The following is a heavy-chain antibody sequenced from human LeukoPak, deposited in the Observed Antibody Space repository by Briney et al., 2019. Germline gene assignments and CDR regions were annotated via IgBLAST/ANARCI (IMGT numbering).Heavy chain of an antibody. V-gene: IGHV1-8*02. CDR2: MNPNSGNT. Sequence: ASVKVSCKASGYTFTSYGISWVRQAPGQGLEWMGWMNPNSGNTGYAQKFQGRVTMTRNTSISTAYMELSSLRSEDTAVYYCARGLSGRRAFDIWGQGTMVTVSS. D-gene: IGHD5-12*01. J-gene: IGHJ3*02. CDR1: GYTFTSYG. CDR3: ARGLSGRRAFDI.